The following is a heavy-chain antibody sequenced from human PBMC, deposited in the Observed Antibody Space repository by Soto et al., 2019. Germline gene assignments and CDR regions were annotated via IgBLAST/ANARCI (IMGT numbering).Heavy chain of an antibody. CDR2: IIPIFGTA. V-gene: IGHV1-69*13. J-gene: IGHJ6*02. CDR1: GGTFSSYA. Sequence: SVKVSCKTSGGTFSSYAISWVRQAPGQGLEWMGGIIPIFGTANYAQKFQGRVTITADESKSTAYMELSSLRSEDTAVYYCAREDVDIVATTDYYYGMDVWGQGSTVTVSS. CDR3: AREDVDIVATTDYYYGMDV. D-gene: IGHD5-12*01.